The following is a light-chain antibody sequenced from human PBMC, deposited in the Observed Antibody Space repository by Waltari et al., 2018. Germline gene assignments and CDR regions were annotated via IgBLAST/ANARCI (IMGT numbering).Light chain of an antibody. Sequence: DIQMTQSPSSLSASVGDRVTITCRASQAISNFLAWYQQRPGKVPKLLIYSASTLEYGVPSRFSGSESGTDFTLTISSLQPEDVATYYCQKYNSAPHTFGQGTKLEI. J-gene: IGKJ2*01. CDR1: QAISNF. CDR3: QKYNSAPHT. V-gene: IGKV1-27*01. CDR2: SAS.